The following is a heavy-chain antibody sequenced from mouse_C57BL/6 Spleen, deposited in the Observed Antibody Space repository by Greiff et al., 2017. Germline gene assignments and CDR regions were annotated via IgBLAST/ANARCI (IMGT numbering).Heavy chain of an antibody. V-gene: IGHV5-17*01. CDR1: GFTFSDYG. D-gene: IGHD1-1*01. CDR3: ARRDNGSLDY. J-gene: IGHJ2*01. Sequence: EVQGVESGGGLVKPGGSLKLSCAASGFTFSDYGMHWVRQAPEQGLEWVAYISRGSSTNYYADTVKGRFTISRDNASNTQFLQLTSLRSEDTAMYCCARRDNGSLDYWGQGTTLTVSS. CDR2: ISRGSSTN.